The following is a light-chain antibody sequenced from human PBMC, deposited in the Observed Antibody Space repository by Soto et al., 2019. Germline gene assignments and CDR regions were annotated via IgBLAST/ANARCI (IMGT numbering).Light chain of an antibody. CDR3: QKYNSAPPNT. V-gene: IGKV1-27*01. Sequence: DIQMTQSPSSLSASVGDRVTITCRASQGISNYLAWYQQKPGKVPKLLIYAASTLQSGVPSRFSGSGSGTDVTLTISSLQPEDVATYYCQKYNSAPPNTFGQGTRLEIK. J-gene: IGKJ5*01. CDR2: AAS. CDR1: QGISNY.